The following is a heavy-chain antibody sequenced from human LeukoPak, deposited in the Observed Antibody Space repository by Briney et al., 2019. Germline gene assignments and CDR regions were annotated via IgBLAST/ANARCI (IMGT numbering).Heavy chain of an antibody. V-gene: IGHV4-59*12. D-gene: IGHD2/OR15-2a*01. CDR3: ARDFLQTSSPDASDI. Sequence: SETLSLTCTVSGGSICSYSWTWIRQPPGKGLEWIGYVSYSGNTYYNPSVKSRVAISSDASKNQFSLTLTSVTAADTAVYYCARDFLQTSSPDASDIWGQGTMVSVSS. J-gene: IGHJ3*02. CDR1: GGSICSYS. CDR2: VSYSGNT.